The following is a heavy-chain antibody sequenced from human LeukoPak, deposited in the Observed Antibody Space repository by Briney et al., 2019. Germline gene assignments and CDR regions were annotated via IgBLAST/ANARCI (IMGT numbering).Heavy chain of an antibody. CDR3: ARSPLRYFDWLLPYGMDV. V-gene: IGHV3-48*03. D-gene: IGHD3-9*01. Sequence: GGSLRLSCAASRFTFSSYEMNWVRQAPGKGLEWVSYISSSGSTIYYADSVKGRFTISRDNAKNSLYLQMNSLRAEDTAVYYCARSPLRYFDWLLPYGMDVWGQGTTVTVSS. CDR1: RFTFSSYE. J-gene: IGHJ6*02. CDR2: ISSSGSTI.